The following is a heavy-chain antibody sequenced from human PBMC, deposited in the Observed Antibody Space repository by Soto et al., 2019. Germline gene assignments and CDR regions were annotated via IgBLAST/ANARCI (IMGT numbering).Heavy chain of an antibody. CDR1: GDSISTYY. Sequence: QVQLQESGPGLVKPSETLSLTCTVSGDSISTYYWTWIRQSPGKGLEWIAFIYYGGSTNYNPSLKSRVTISVDTSKNQYTLKLNSVTAADTAVYYCARPGRDWGSLDYWGQGTLVTVCS. D-gene: IGHD7-27*01. J-gene: IGHJ4*02. CDR3: ARPGRDWGSLDY. V-gene: IGHV4-59*08. CDR2: IYYGGST.